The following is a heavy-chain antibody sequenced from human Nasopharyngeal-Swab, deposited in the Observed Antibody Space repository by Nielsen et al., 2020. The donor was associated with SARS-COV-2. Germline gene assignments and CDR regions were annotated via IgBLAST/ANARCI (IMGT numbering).Heavy chain of an antibody. CDR2: IIPIFGTA. J-gene: IGHJ4*02. V-gene: IGHV1-69*13. CDR3: AGGDDSLANSYY. D-gene: IGHD3-22*01. CDR1: GGSFSSYA. Sequence: SGKVSCKAYGGSFSSYAISWVRQAPGQGLEWMGGIIPIFGTANYAQKFQGRVTITADESTSTAYMELSSLRSEDTAVYYCAGGDDSLANSYYWGQGTRVTVSS.